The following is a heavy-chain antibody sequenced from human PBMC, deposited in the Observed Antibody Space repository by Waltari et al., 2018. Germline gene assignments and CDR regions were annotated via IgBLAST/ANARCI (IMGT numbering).Heavy chain of an antibody. CDR3: ASLPRDNWNDVH. J-gene: IGHJ4*02. V-gene: IGHV1-69*02. Sequence: QVQRVQSGAEVKKPGSSVKVACKASGGTFSSYTISWVRQAPGQGLEWMGRIIPILGIANYAQKFQGRVTITADKSTSTAYMELSSLRSEDTAVYYCASLPRDNWNDVHWGQGTLVTVSS. CDR1: GGTFSSYT. D-gene: IGHD1-20*01. CDR2: IIPILGIA.